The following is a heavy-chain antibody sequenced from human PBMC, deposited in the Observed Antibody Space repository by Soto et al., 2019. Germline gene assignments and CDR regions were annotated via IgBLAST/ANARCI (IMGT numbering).Heavy chain of an antibody. CDR1: GYSFTTYW. J-gene: IGHJ4*02. CDR3: ARGGVSTRTFDD. D-gene: IGHD3-3*01. V-gene: IGHV5-51*01. CDR2: IHPGESDT. Sequence: PGESLKISCKSYGYSFTTYWIAWVRQMPGKGLEWMGSIHPGESDTRYSPSFQGQVTISADRSITTAYLQWSSLRASDTAMYYCARGGVSTRTFDDRGKGNLVTVYS.